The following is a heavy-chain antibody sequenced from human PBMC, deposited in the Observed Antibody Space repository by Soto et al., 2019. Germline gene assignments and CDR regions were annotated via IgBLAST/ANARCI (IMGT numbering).Heavy chain of an antibody. CDR3: ARFSGSYTRGLDY. CDR1: GFTFSDHY. D-gene: IGHD1-26*01. J-gene: IGHJ4*02. CDR2: SRNKANSYST. V-gene: IGHV3-72*01. Sequence: EVQLVESGGGLVQPGGSLRLSCAASGFTFSDHYMDWVRQAPGKGLEWVGRSRNKANSYSTEYAASVKGRFTISRDESKSSLYLQMNSLKTEDTAVYYCARFSGSYTRGLDYWGQGTLVTASS.